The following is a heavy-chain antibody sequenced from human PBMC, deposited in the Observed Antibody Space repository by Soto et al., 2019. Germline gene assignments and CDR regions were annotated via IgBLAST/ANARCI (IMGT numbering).Heavy chain of an antibody. Sequence: SETLSLTCAVYGGTFSGYYWSWIRQPPGKGLEWIGEINHSGSTNYNPSLKSRVTISVDTSKNQFSLKLSSVTAADTAVYYCARDQHYYYSSGYYIPLYYWGQGTLVTVSS. CDR2: INHSGST. CDR3: ARDQHYYYSSGYYIPLYY. CDR1: GGTFSGYY. V-gene: IGHV4-34*01. D-gene: IGHD3-22*01. J-gene: IGHJ4*02.